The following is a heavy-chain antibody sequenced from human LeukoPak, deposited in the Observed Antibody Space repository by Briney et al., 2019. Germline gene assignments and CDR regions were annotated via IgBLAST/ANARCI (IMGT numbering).Heavy chain of an antibody. Sequence: PGESLRLSCAASGFFFSSYSMKWVRQAPGKGLEWVAVISFDGSNKYYTDSVKGRFTISRDNSKNTLYLQMNSLRAEDTAVYYCAREGTVVTSFDYWGQGTLVTVSS. J-gene: IGHJ4*02. CDR3: AREGTVVTSFDY. D-gene: IGHD4-23*01. V-gene: IGHV3-30*04. CDR1: GFFFSSYS. CDR2: ISFDGSNK.